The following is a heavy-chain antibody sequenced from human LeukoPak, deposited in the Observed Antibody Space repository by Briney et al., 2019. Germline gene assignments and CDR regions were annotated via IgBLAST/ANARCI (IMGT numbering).Heavy chain of an antibody. CDR1: GFTFSGYP. D-gene: IGHD5/OR15-5a*01. V-gene: IGHV3-30*04. CDR3: VRGVYNNGNMNDY. J-gene: IGHJ4*02. Sequence: GRSLRLSCVASGFTFSGYPMHWVRRTPGKGLDWVAIIPDDGGRKFYADSVEGRFTISRDNSKNTLFLQMNSLRAEDTALYYCVRGVYNNGNMNDYWGQGTLVTVSS. CDR2: IPDDGGRK.